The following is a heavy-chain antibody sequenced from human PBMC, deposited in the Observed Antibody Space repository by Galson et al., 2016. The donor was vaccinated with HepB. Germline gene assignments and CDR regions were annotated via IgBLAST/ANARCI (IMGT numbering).Heavy chain of an antibody. D-gene: IGHD1-14*01. CDR3: AGSRARTPSSYFYSGMDA. J-gene: IGHJ6*02. V-gene: IGHV3-11*04. Sequence: SLRLSCAASGFTFSDYYISWIRQAPGKGLQWISYSTTSGNSIFCTDSVKGRFTISRDNAKNSLFLQMNSLRAEDTAVYYCAGSRARTPSSYFYSGMDAWGQGTTVIVSS. CDR2: STTSGNSI. CDR1: GFTFSDYY.